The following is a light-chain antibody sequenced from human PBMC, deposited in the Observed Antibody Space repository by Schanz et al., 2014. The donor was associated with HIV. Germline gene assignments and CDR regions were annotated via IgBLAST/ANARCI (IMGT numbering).Light chain of an antibody. CDR1: SSDVGYYNY. CDR2: DVS. CDR3: QSYDSSLSVI. V-gene: IGLV2-14*01. J-gene: IGLJ2*01. Sequence: SALTQPASVSGSPGQSITISCTGTSSDVGYYNYVSWYQQHPGKAPKIMIYDVSNRPSGVSNRFSGSKSGNTASLTVSGLQAEDEADYYCQSYDSSLSVIFGGGTKLTVL.